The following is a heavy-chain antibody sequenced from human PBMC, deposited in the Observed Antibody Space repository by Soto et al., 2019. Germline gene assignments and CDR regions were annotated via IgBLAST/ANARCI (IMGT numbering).Heavy chain of an antibody. CDR3: ASDSITIFGVVIMDYYYGMDV. J-gene: IGHJ6*02. CDR1: GYTFTSYY. V-gene: IGHV1-46*03. CDR2: INPSGGST. D-gene: IGHD3-3*01. Sequence: ASVKVSCKASGYTFTSYYMHWVRQAPGQGLEWMGIINPSGGSTYAQKFQGRVTMTRDTSTSTVYMELSSLRSEDTAVYYCASDSITIFGVVIMDYYYGMDVWGQGTTVTVSS.